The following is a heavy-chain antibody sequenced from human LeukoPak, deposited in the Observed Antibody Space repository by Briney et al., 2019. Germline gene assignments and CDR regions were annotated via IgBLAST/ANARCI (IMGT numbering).Heavy chain of an antibody. CDR1: GYTFTSYD. CDR3: ARGSKYDFWSGYYPSYYGMDV. V-gene: IGHV1-8*01. J-gene: IGHJ6*02. Sequence: ASVTVSCKASGYTFTSYDINWVRQAPGQGLEWMGWMNPNSGNTGYAQKFQGRVTMTRNTSISTAYMELSSLRSEDTAVYYCARGSKYDFWSGYYPSYYGMDVWGQGTTVTVSS. CDR2: MNPNSGNT. D-gene: IGHD3-3*01.